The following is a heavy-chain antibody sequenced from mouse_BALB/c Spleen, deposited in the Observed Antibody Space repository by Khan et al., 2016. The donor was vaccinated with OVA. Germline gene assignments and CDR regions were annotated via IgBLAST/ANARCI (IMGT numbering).Heavy chain of an antibody. V-gene: IGHV1-18*01. CDR1: GYSFTGFT. D-gene: IGHD2-3*01. J-gene: IGHJ2*01. CDR3: ARGDGYYDRFDY. Sequence: VQLQQSGPELVKPGASMKISCKASGYSFTGFTMNWVKQSHGMNLEWIGLINPYNGGTTYNQKFKGKATLTVDKSSNTAYMELRSLPSEDSAVYFCARGDGYYDRFDYWGQGTTLTVSS. CDR2: INPYNGGT.